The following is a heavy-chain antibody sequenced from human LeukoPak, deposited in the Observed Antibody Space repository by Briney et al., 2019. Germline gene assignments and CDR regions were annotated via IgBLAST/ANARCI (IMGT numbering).Heavy chain of an antibody. CDR2: MIPNSGNT. D-gene: IGHD5-18*01. Sequence: ASVKISCKASGYTFTSYDINWVRQATGQGLEWMGWMIPNSGNTGYAQKFQGRVTITRNTSISTAYMELSSLRSEDTAVYYCARGGYSYGDFDYWGQGTLVTVSS. J-gene: IGHJ4*02. CDR1: GYTFTSYD. V-gene: IGHV1-8*03. CDR3: ARGGYSYGDFDY.